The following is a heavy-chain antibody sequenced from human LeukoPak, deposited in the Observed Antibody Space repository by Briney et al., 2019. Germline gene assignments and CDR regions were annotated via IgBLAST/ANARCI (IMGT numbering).Heavy chain of an antibody. J-gene: IGHJ4*02. CDR2: RDYTGAS. D-gene: IGHD2-8*01. Sequence: PSETLSLTCAVSGGSISSGGYFWTWIRQHTGQGLEWIGYRDYTGASYYNPSLKTRSTISVDTSKNQFSLQLISVIAADTAMYYCARWNGDYFDYWGQGTLVTVSS. CDR1: GGSISSGGYF. V-gene: IGHV4-31*11. CDR3: ARWNGDYFDY.